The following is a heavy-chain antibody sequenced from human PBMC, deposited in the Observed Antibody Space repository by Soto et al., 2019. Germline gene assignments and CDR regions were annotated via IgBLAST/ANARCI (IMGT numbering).Heavy chain of an antibody. J-gene: IGHJ6*02. CDR3: ASGYTIVVVPAAMNGDYYYGMDV. Sequence: QVQLVESGGGVVQPGRSLRLSCAASGFTFSSYAMHWVRQAPGKGLEWVAVISYDGSNKYYADSVKGRFTISRDNSKNALYLQMNRVRAEDTAVYYCASGYTIVVVPAAMNGDYYYGMDVWGQGTTVTVSS. V-gene: IGHV3-30-3*01. CDR2: ISYDGSNK. CDR1: GFTFSSYA. D-gene: IGHD2-2*01.